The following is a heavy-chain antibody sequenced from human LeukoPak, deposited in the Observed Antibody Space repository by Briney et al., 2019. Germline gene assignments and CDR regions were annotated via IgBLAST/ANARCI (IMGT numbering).Heavy chain of an antibody. V-gene: IGHV3-48*01. CDR1: GFTFSSYS. CDR3: AKDPRSYYYGSGSRGPFDY. D-gene: IGHD3-10*01. CDR2: ISSSSSTI. J-gene: IGHJ4*02. Sequence: GGSLRLSCAASGFTFSSYSMNWVRQAPGKGLEWVSYISSSSSTIYYADSVKGRFTISRDNSKNTLYLQMNSLRAEDTAVYYCAKDPRSYYYGSGSRGPFDYWGQGTLVTVSS.